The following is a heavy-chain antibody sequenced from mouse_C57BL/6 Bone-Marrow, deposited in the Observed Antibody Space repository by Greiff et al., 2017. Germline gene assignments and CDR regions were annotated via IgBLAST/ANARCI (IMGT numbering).Heavy chain of an antibody. V-gene: IGHV2-5*01. CDR3: AIYGYGYAMDY. CDR2: IWRGGST. J-gene: IGHJ4*01. D-gene: IGHD2-2*01. Sequence: QVQLQQSGPGLVQPSQSLSITCTVSGFSLTSYGVHWVRQSPGKGLEWLGVIWRGGSTDYNAAFMSRLSITKNNSKSQVFFIMNSLQADDTAIYCCAIYGYGYAMDYWGQGTSVTVAS. CDR1: GFSLTSYG.